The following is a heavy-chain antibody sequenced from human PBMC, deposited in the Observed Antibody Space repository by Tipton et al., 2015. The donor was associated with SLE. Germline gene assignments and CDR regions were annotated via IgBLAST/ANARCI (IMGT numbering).Heavy chain of an antibody. CDR3: ARHDYDDNGYYMYYFDY. CDR1: GGSFSGYA. D-gene: IGHD3-22*01. Sequence: GLVKPSETLSLTCAVSGGSFSGYAWSWVRQPPGKGLEWIGSISHSGNTYYNPSLQSRVSLSIDTSKNQVFLRLNSVTAADTAVYYCARHDYDDNGYYMYYFDYWGQGTLVTVSS. J-gene: IGHJ4*02. CDR2: ISHSGNT. V-gene: IGHV4-34*10.